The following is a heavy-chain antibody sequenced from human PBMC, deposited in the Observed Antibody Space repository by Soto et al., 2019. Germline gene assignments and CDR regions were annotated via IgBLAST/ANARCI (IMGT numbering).Heavy chain of an antibody. CDR3: AKMGYNRGWYGDRVFQH. Sequence: EVQLLESGGGLVQPGGSLRLSCAASGFTLSSYAMNWVRQAPGKGLEWVSGISGSGYSTYYADSVKGRFTFSRYTSKNTLYLHMNSLSAEDTAVYYCAKMGYNRGWYGDRVFQHWGQGTLVTVAS. J-gene: IGHJ1*01. V-gene: IGHV3-23*01. CDR2: ISGSGYST. D-gene: IGHD6-19*01. CDR1: GFTLSSYA.